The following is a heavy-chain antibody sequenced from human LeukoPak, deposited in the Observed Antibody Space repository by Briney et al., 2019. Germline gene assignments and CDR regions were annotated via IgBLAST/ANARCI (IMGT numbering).Heavy chain of an antibody. CDR1: GFTFSSYG. CDR3: AKDYQRTWSTGDY. Sequence: GGSLRLSCAASGFTFSSYGMHWVRQAPGKGLEWVAFIRYDGSNKYYADSVKGRFTISRDNSKNTLYLQMNSLRAEDTAVYHCAKDYQRTWSTGDYWGQGTLVTVSS. D-gene: IGHD5/OR15-5a*01. J-gene: IGHJ4*02. V-gene: IGHV3-30*02. CDR2: IRYDGSNK.